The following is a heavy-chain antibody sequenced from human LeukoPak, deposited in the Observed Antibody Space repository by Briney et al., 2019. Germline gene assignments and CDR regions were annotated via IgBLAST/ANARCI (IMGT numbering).Heavy chain of an antibody. CDR1: GFTFDDYA. Sequence: GGSLRLSCAASGFTFDDYAMPWVGQAQGKGLNWFSLISGDGGSTYYADSVKGRFTISRDNSKNSLYLQMNSLRTEDTALYYCAKVLYGSGSYYNIDYWGQGTLVTVSS. D-gene: IGHD3-10*01. CDR2: ISGDGGST. CDR3: AKVLYGSGSYYNIDY. V-gene: IGHV3-43*02. J-gene: IGHJ4*02.